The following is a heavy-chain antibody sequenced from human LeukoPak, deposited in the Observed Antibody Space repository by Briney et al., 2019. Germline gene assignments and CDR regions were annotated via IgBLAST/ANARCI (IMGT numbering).Heavy chain of an antibody. CDR3: ARDYAPDYYYYYMDV. J-gene: IGHJ6*03. CDR1: GGTFSSYA. V-gene: IGHV1-69*13. D-gene: IGHD3-16*01. CDR2: TIPIFGTA. Sequence: GASVKVSCKASGGTFSSYAISWVRQAPGQGLEWMGGTIPIFGTANYAQKFQGRVTITADESTSTAYMELSSLRSEDTAVYYCARDYAPDYYYYYMDVWGKGTTVTVSS.